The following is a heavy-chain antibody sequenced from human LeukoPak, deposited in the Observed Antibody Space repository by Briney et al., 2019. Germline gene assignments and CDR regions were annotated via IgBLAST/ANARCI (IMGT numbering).Heavy chain of an antibody. D-gene: IGHD6-13*01. Sequence: SETLSLTCTVSGGSISSYYWSWIRQPPGKGLEWIGYIYYSGSTNYNPSLKSRVTISVDTSKNQFSLELSSVTAADTAVYYCARAEYSSSWYYFDYWGQGTLVTVSS. V-gene: IGHV4-59*01. CDR2: IYYSGST. CDR1: GGSISSYY. J-gene: IGHJ4*02. CDR3: ARAEYSSSWYYFDY.